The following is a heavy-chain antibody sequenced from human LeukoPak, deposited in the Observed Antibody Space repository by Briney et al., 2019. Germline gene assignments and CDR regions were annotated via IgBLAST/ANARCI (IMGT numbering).Heavy chain of an antibody. Sequence: GASVKVSCKASGGTFNNFAISWVRQAPGQGLEWVGGIIPMSGTANYAQKFQGRVTITADESTSTAYMELSSLRSEDTAIYYCASPVKYYDTWSGYPPFDYWGQRTLVTVSS. CDR2: IIPMSGTA. V-gene: IGHV1-69*13. D-gene: IGHD3-3*01. J-gene: IGHJ4*02. CDR3: ASPVKYYDTWSGYPPFDY. CDR1: GGTFNNFA.